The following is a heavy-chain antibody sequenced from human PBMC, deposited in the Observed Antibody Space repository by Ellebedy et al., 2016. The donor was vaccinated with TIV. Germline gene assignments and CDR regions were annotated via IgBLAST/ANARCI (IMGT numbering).Heavy chain of an antibody. CDR3: VSSASMDAFDL. J-gene: IGHJ3*01. CDR2: LYYTGST. Sequence: SETLSLTCAVSDGSLSNNYWTWIRQPPGKGLEWIGYLYYTGSTNYNPSLKRRFTISVNTPRNQFSLKLSSVTAADTAVYYCVSSASMDAFDLWGQGTMVTVSS. CDR1: DGSLSNNY. D-gene: IGHD3-16*01. V-gene: IGHV4-59*01.